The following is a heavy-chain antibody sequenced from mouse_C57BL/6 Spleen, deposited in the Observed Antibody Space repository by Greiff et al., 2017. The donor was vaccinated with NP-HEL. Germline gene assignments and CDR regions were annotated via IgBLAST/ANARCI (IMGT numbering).Heavy chain of an antibody. CDR3: ARLDDGYPLDY. Sequence: EVQLVESGGDLVKPGGSLKLSCAASGFTFSSYGMSWVRQTPDKRLEWVATISSGGSYTYYPDSVKGLFTISRDNAKNTLYLQMSSLKSEDTAMYYCARLDDGYPLDYWGQGTTLTVSS. CDR1: GFTFSSYG. V-gene: IGHV5-6*01. D-gene: IGHD2-3*01. J-gene: IGHJ2*01. CDR2: ISSGGSYT.